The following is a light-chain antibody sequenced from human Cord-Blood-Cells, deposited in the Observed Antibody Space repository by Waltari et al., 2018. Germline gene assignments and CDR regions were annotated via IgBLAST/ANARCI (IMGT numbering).Light chain of an antibody. CDR2: GAS. J-gene: IGKJ2*01. CDR1: QSVSSSY. Sequence: EIVLTQSPGTLSLSPGERATLSYRASQSVSSSYLAWYQQKPGKAPRLLIYGASSRATGIPDRFSGSGSGTDFTLTISRLEPEDFAVYYCQQYGSSPPSYTFGQGTKLEIK. CDR3: QQYGSSPPSYT. V-gene: IGKV3-20*01.